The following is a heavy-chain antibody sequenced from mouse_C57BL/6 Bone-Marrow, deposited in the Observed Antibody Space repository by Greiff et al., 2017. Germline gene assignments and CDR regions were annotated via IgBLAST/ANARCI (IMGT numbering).Heavy chain of an antibody. CDR3: TRVRRGD. J-gene: IGHJ2*01. CDR1: GYTFTSYW. V-gene: IGHV1-72*01. CDR2: IDPNNGGT. Sequence: VQLPQPGAELVKPGASVKLSCKASGYTFTSYWMHWVKQRHGRGLEWIGSIDPNNGGTKYNEKFKRKATLTVDKPSSTAYMQLSSLTSEDAAVYYFTRVRRGDGGQATTPTVPA.